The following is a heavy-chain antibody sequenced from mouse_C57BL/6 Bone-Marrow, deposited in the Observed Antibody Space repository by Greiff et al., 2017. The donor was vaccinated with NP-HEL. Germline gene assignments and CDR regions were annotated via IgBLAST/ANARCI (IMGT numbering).Heavy chain of an antibody. J-gene: IGHJ3*01. Sequence: VQLQESGAELVKPGASVKMSCKASGYTFTTYPIEWMKQNHGKSLEWIGNFHPYNDDTKYNEKFKGKATLTVEKSSSTVYLELSRLTSDDSAVYYCARPHYGSSWGFAYWGQGTLVTVSA. CDR2: FHPYNDDT. V-gene: IGHV1-47*01. CDR3: ARPHYGSSWGFAY. D-gene: IGHD1-1*01. CDR1: GYTFTTYP.